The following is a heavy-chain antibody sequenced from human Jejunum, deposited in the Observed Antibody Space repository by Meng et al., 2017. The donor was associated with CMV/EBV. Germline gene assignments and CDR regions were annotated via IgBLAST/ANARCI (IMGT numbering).Heavy chain of an antibody. V-gene: IGHV3-21*01. CDR2: ITSSSSHM. J-gene: IGHJ3*02. Sequence: FHTYSMDWVRQDPGKGLGWISSITSSSSHMYYADSVKGRFTISRNNAKNSLFLQMNSLRAEDTAVYYCARDFYDHSGYYYGAFDIWGQGTLVTVSS. CDR1: FHTYS. D-gene: IGHD3-22*01. CDR3: ARDFYDHSGYYYGAFDI.